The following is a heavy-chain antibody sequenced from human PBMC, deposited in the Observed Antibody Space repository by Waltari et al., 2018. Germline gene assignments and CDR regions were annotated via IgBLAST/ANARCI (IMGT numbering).Heavy chain of an antibody. CDR2: INHSGST. CDR3: ARGSFVVPAAIVGSDFDY. J-gene: IGHJ4*02. V-gene: IGHV4-34*01. Sequence: QVQLQQWGAGLLKPSETLSLTCAVYGGSFRGYYWSWIRQPPGKGLEWIGEINHSGSTNYNPSLKSRVTISVDTSKNQFSLKLSSVTAADTAVYYCARGSFVVPAAIVGSDFDYWGQGTLVTVSS. D-gene: IGHD2-2*02. CDR1: GGSFRGYY.